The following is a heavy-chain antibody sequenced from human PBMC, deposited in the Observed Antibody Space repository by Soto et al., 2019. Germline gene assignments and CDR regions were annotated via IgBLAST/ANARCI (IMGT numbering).Heavy chain of an antibody. CDR2: ISSSGSNK. D-gene: IGHD3-16*01. J-gene: IGHJ4*02. CDR1: GFTFTDYS. V-gene: IGHV3-30-3*01. CDR3: ARDPNYYVWALDY. Sequence: QVQLVESGGGVVQPGRSLRLSCAASGFTFTDYSFHWVRQAPGKGLEWVAVISSSGSNKYFADSVKGRFTLSRDTSKNPVYQQMNSLRAEDTAAYYCARDPNYYVWALDYWGQGTLVTVSS.